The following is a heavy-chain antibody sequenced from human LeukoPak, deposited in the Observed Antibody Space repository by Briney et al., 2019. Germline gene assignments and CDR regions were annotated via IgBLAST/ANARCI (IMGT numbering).Heavy chain of an antibody. Sequence: PSETLSLTCSVSGDSSSSYYWSWIRQPAGKGLEWIGRISTSGSTNYNPSLKSRVTMSVDTSKNQFSLKLSSVTAADTAVYYCAREKKGYSYGYRSGYDEYYYMDVWGKGTTVPISS. V-gene: IGHV4-4*07. J-gene: IGHJ6*03. CDR2: ISTSGST. CDR1: GDSSSSYY. D-gene: IGHD5-18*01. CDR3: AREKKGYSYGYRSGYDEYYYMDV.